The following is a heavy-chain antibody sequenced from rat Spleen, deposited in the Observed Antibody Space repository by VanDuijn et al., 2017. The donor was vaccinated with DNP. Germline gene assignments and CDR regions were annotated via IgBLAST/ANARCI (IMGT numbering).Heavy chain of an antibody. J-gene: IGHJ2*01. D-gene: IGHD1-4*01. CDR2: ISYEGSST. CDR1: RITFSDHN. V-gene: IGHV5-22*01. Sequence: EVQLVESGGGLVQPGRSLKLSCAVSRITFSDHNMAWVRQAPKKGLEWVASISYEGSSTYYGDSMKGRFTISRDNAKSTLYLQMNSLRSEDTATYFCVGRPPPTRGPFDYWGQGVMVTVSS. CDR3: VGRPPPTRGPFDY.